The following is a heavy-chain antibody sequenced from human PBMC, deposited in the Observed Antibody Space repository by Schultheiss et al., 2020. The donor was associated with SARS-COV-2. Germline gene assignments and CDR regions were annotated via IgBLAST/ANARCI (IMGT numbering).Heavy chain of an antibody. V-gene: IGHV3-21*01. J-gene: IGHJ4*02. CDR3: ARALFGYYFDY. CDR2: ISSSSSYI. Sequence: GGSLRLSCAASGFTFSSYSMNWVRQAPGKGLEWVSSISSSSSYIYYADSVRGRFTISRDNAKNTLYLQMNSLRAEDTAVYYCARALFGYYFDYWGQGTLVTVAS. D-gene: IGHD3-3*01. CDR1: GFTFSSYS.